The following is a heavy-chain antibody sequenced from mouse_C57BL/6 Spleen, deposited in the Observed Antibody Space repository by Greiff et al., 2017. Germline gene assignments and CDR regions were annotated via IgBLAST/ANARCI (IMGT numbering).Heavy chain of an antibody. CDR1: GYAFSSSW. J-gene: IGHJ4*01. CDR3: ARGDYGSRRYYAVDY. CDR2: IYPGDGDT. D-gene: IGHD1-1*01. Sequence: VQRVESGPELVKPGASVKISCKASGYAFSSSWMNWVKQRPGKGLEWIGRIYPGDGDTNYNGKFKGKATLTTDKSSSPAYLQRSSLTSADPAVYVCARGDYGSRRYYAVDYWGQGTSGTVSS. V-gene: IGHV1-82*01.